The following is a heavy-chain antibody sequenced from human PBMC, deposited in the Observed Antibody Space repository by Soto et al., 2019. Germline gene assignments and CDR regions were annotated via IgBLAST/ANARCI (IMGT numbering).Heavy chain of an antibody. Sequence: VASVKVSCKAPGDTFTSYYLNWVRQAPGQGLEWMGVINPHGGSTKYAQKFQGRVTMTSDTSRSTVYMELRSLRSDDTAIYYCARSSGGNFGIIIEGSNWFDPWGQGTLVTVSS. J-gene: IGHJ5*02. V-gene: IGHV1-46*01. CDR3: ARSSGGNFGIIIEGSNWFDP. CDR2: INPHGGST. D-gene: IGHD3-3*01. CDR1: GDTFTSYY.